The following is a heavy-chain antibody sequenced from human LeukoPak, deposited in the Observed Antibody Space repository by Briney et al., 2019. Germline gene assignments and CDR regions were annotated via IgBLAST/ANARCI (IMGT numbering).Heavy chain of an antibody. Sequence: PGGSLRLSCAASGFTFSSYAMSWVRRAPGKCLEWVSTVSGTGGSTNYADSVEGRFTISRDNSKDTVYLQMNSLRVEDTAIYYCAKRGDHTSTWLSYFDPWGQGTLVTVSS. D-gene: IGHD6-13*01. CDR1: GFTFSSYA. CDR2: VSGTGGST. V-gene: IGHV3-23*01. J-gene: IGHJ5*02. CDR3: AKRGDHTSTWLSYFDP.